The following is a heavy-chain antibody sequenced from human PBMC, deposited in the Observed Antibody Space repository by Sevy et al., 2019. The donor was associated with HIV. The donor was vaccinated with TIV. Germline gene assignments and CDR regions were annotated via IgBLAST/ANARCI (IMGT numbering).Heavy chain of an antibody. CDR1: GGSISSSSYY. D-gene: IGHD6-13*01. Sequence: SETLSLTCTVSGGSISSSSYYWGWIRQPPGKGLEWIGSIYYSGSTYYNPSLKSRVTISVDTSKNQFSLKLSSVTAADTAVYYWARGYSSSWYEGTSVSWFDPWGQGTLVTVSS. CDR2: IYYSGST. CDR3: ARGYSSSWYEGTSVSWFDP. J-gene: IGHJ5*02. V-gene: IGHV4-39*01.